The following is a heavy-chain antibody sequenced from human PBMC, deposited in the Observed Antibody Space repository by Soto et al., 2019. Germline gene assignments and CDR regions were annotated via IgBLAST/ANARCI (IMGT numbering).Heavy chain of an antibody. V-gene: IGHV3-30*04. D-gene: IGHD1-1*01. J-gene: IGHJ4*02. CDR1: GFTFNTQA. CDR2: ISYDGSIT. CDR3: ARDRGKLRYFEN. Sequence: QMQLVESGGGVVQPGRSLRLSCVASGFTFNTQAVHWVRQAPGKGLEWVAVISYDGSITYYADSVKGRFTISRDNSQNTLYLQMNSLRAEDTAVYHCARDRGKLRYFENWGQGTLVTVSS.